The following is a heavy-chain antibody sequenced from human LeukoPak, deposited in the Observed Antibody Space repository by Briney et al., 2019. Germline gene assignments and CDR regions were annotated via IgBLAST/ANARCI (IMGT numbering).Heavy chain of an antibody. J-gene: IGHJ6*02. Sequence: SETLSLTCTVSGGSISSGGYYWSWIRQHPGKGLEWIGYIYYSGSTYYNPSLKSRVTISVDTSKNQFSLKLSSVTAADTAVYYCARSQSGAAAGTIYYYGMDVWGQGTTVTVSS. V-gene: IGHV4-31*03. CDR1: GGSISSGGYY. CDR3: ARSQSGAAAGTIYYYGMDV. D-gene: IGHD6-13*01. CDR2: IYYSGST.